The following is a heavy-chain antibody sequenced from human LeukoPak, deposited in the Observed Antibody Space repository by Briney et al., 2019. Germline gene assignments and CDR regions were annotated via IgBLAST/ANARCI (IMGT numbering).Heavy chain of an antibody. V-gene: IGHV4-59*01. J-gene: IGHJ3*02. CDR2: INYSGST. D-gene: IGHD3-16*01. Sequence: SETLSLTCTVSGGSMSTYYWSWIRQPPGRRLEWIGNINYSGSTICNPSLKSRVTISVDTSKKQFSLKLSSATAADTAVYYCARVLDLSKRGLDAFDIWGQGTMVTVSS. CDR3: ARVLDLSKRGLDAFDI. CDR1: GGSMSTYY.